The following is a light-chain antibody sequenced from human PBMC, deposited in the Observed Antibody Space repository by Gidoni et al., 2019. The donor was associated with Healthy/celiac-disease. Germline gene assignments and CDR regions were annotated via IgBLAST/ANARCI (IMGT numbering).Light chain of an antibody. CDR1: QSVSSY. J-gene: IGKJ4*01. V-gene: IGKV3-11*01. CDR3: QQHSNWPLT. CDR2: DAS. Sequence: VLTQSPATLSLSPGERATLSCRASQSVSSYLAWYQQKPGQAPRLLIYDASIRATGIPDRFRGSGSGTDFTLTISSLEPEDFAVYYCQQHSNWPLTFXGXTKVEIK.